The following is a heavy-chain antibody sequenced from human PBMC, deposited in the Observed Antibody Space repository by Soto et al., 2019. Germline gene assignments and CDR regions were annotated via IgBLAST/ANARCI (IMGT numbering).Heavy chain of an antibody. CDR3: ARERDAVRGLIRGNWFDA. J-gene: IGHJ5*02. Sequence: ASVKVSCKSSGYPFTHYGITWMRQAPGQGLEWMGIINPSAGSTSFAQKFQGRFTMTRDTSTSTVYMELSTLRSEDTAVYYCARERDAVRGLIRGNWFDAWGQGTQVTVSS. V-gene: IGHV1-46*03. D-gene: IGHD3-10*01. CDR2: INPSAGST. CDR1: GYPFTHYG.